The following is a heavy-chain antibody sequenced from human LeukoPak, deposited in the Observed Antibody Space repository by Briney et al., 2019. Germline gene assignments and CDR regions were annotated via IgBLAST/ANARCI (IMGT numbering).Heavy chain of an antibody. CDR2: IYSGGST. V-gene: IGHV3-53*01. CDR1: GHTVSSNY. J-gene: IGHJ6*02. Sequence: GGSLRLSCAASGHTVSSNYMSWVRQAPGKGLEWVSVIYSGGSTYYADSVKGRFTISRDNSKNTLYLQMNSLRPEDTAVYYCARDLPPAPWNGMDVWGQGTTVTVSS. D-gene: IGHD2-2*01. CDR3: ARDLPPAPWNGMDV.